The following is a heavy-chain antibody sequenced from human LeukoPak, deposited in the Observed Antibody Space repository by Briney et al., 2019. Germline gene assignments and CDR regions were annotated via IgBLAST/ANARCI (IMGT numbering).Heavy chain of an antibody. D-gene: IGHD6-6*01. CDR3: AKDWAHIAARPYYFGY. J-gene: IGHJ4*02. Sequence: PGGSLRLSCAASGFTFSSYGMHWVRQAPGKGLEWVAFIRYDGSNRYYADSVKGRFTISRDNSKNTLYLQMNSLRAEDTAVYYCAKDWAHIAARPYYFGYWGQGTLVTVSS. CDR2: IRYDGSNR. CDR1: GFTFSSYG. V-gene: IGHV3-30*02.